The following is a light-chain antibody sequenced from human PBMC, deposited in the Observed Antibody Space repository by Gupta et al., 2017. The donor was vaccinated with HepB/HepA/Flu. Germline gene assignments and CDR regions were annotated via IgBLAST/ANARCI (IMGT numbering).Light chain of an antibody. CDR3: SSYTSSSTLDWV. CDR2: DVS. J-gene: IGLJ3*02. CDR1: SSDGGGYNY. Sequence: QSALTQPASVSGSPGQSLTISCTRPSSDGGGYNYVSWYQQHPGKAPKLMIYDVSNRPSGVSNRFSGSKSGNTASLTISGLQAEDEADYYGSSYTSSSTLDWVFGGGTKLTVL. V-gene: IGLV2-14*03.